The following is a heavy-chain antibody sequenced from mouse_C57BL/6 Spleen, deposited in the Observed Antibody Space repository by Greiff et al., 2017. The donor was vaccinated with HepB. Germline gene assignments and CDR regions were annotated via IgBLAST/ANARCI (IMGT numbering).Heavy chain of an antibody. CDR2: INPGSGGT. Sequence: QVQLQQSGAELVRPGTSVKVSCKASGYAFTNYLIEWVKQRPGQGLEWIGVINPGSGGTNYNEKFKGKATLTADKSSSTAYMQLSSLTSEDSAVYFCARCPYYYGSSLDYWGQGTSVTVSS. D-gene: IGHD1-1*01. CDR3: ARCPYYYGSSLDY. J-gene: IGHJ4*01. CDR1: GYAFTNYL. V-gene: IGHV1-54*01.